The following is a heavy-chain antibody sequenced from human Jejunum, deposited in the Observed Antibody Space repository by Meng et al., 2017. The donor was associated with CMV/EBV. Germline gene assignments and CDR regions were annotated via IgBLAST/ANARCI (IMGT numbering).Heavy chain of an antibody. CDR1: GFTVSIRW. Sequence: LSCADSGFTVSIRWMSWVRQPTGKGPEWVASIKPDGSEIQYVGSLRGRFTVSRDNARKSLYLQMNSLTAEDTAVYYCASGNDFNIWGQGTLVTVSS. CDR3: ASGNDFNI. D-gene: IGHD1-1*01. J-gene: IGHJ3*02. V-gene: IGHV3-7*01. CDR2: IKPDGSEI.